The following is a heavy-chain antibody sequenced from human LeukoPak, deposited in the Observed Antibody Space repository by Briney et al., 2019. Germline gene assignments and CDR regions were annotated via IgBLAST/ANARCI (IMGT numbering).Heavy chain of an antibody. CDR1: GFTFSSYW. CDR3: ARDTDDFWSGYSGAFDI. V-gene: IGHV3-7*01. CDR2: IKQDGSEK. J-gene: IGHJ3*02. D-gene: IGHD3-3*01. Sequence: GGSLRLSCAASGFTFSSYWMSWVRQAPGKGLEWVANIKQDGSEKYYVDSVKGRFTISRDNAKNSLYLQMNSLRAEDTAVYYCARDTDDFWSGYSGAFDIWGQGTMVTVSS.